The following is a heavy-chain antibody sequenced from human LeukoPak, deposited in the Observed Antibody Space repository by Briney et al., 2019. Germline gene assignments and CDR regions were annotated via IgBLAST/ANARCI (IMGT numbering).Heavy chain of an antibody. D-gene: IGHD2-8*01. CDR1: GYTFTGYY. V-gene: IGHV1-2*02. CDR2: INPNSGGT. CDR3: AREGDIVLMSAFDI. J-gene: IGHJ3*02. Sequence: PGASVKISCKASGYTFTGYYMHWVRQAPGQGLEWMGWINPNSGGTNYAQKFQGRVTMTRDTSISTAYMELSRLRSDDTAVYYCAREGDIVLMSAFDIWGQGTMVTVSS.